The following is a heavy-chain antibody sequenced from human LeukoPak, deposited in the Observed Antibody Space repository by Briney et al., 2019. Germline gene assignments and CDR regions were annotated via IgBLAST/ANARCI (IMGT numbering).Heavy chain of an antibody. J-gene: IGHJ4*02. D-gene: IGHD1-7*01. V-gene: IGHV3-30-3*01. Sequence: GGSLRLSCAASGFTFSSYAMHWVRQAPGKGLEGVAGISYDGSNKYYADSVKGRFTISRDNSKNTLYLQMNSLRAEDTAVYYCARDYITGTYYFDYWGQGTLVTVSS. CDR2: ISYDGSNK. CDR1: GFTFSSYA. CDR3: ARDYITGTYYFDY.